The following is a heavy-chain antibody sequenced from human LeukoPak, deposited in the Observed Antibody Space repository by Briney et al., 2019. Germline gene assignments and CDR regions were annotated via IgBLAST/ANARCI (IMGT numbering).Heavy chain of an antibody. D-gene: IGHD1-20*01. CDR2: IKSKTDGGQT. J-gene: IGHJ4*02. CDR3: NTAVRRKVVITGKTYLSDY. V-gene: IGHV3-15*01. CDR1: GFTFSSAW. Sequence: GGSLRLSCAACGFTFSSAWINGVRPAAGRGLEWVGCIKSKTDGGQTDYTAPVKGRFTISRDDSENTLFLQMNSLKTEDSAVYYCNTAVRRKVVITGKTYLSDYWGQGTLVTVSS.